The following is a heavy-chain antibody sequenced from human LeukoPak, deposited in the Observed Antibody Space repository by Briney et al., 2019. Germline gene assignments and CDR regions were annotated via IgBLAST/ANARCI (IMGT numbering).Heavy chain of an antibody. J-gene: IGHJ6*03. D-gene: IGHD2-2*01. CDR1: GGSISSGGYY. CDR2: IYYSGST. V-gene: IGHV4-31*03. Sequence: SQTLSLTCTVSGGSISSGGYYWSWIRQHPGKGLEWIGYIYYSGSTYYNPSLKSRVTISVDTSKNQLSLKLSSVTAADTAVYYCARGLFVVVPAAPDMDVWGKGTTVTVSS. CDR3: ARGLFVVVPAAPDMDV.